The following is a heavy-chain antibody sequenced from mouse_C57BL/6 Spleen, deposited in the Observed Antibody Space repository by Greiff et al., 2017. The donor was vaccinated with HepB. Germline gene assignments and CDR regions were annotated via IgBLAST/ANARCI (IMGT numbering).Heavy chain of an antibody. J-gene: IGHJ4*01. V-gene: IGHV1-52*01. D-gene: IGHD1-1*01. CDR1: GYTFTSYW. Sequence: QVQLKQPGAELVRPGSSVKLSCKASGYTFTSYWMHWVKQRPIQGLEWIGNIDPSNSETNYNQKFKDKATLTVDKSSSTAYMQLSSLTSGDSAVYYCAREGFYYGSSYGFYAMDYWGQGTSVTVSS. CDR2: IDPSNSET. CDR3: AREGFYYGSSYGFYAMDY.